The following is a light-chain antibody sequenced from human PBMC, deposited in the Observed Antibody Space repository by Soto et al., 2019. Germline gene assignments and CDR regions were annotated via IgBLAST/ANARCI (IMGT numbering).Light chain of an antibody. Sequence: QSVLTQPASVSVSPGQSITISCTGTSSDIGYHTYVSWYQQHPGKAPKLLIYEVSSRPPGVSGRFSGSKSGNTASLTISGLQAEDEADYYCNSYSTTSSLYVFGAGTKVTVL. V-gene: IGLV2-14*01. CDR1: SSDIGYHTY. J-gene: IGLJ1*01. CDR2: EVS. CDR3: NSYSTTSSLYV.